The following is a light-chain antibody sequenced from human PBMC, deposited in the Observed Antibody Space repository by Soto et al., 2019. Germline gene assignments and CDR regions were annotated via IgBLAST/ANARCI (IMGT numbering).Light chain of an antibody. CDR2: RND. CDR3: AAWDDSLSRVV. Sequence: QSVLTQPPSASATPGQRVTISCSGSSSNIGNNYIYWYHQLPGTAPKLLIYRNDQRASGVPDRFSGSKSDTSGSLAISGLRSDDEADYFCAAWDDSLSRVVFGGGTKLTVL. V-gene: IGLV1-47*01. J-gene: IGLJ3*02. CDR1: SSNIGNNY.